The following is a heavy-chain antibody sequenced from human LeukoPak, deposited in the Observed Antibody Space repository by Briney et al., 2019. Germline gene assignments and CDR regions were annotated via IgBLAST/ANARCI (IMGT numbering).Heavy chain of an antibody. V-gene: IGHV1-69*01. CDR2: IIPIFGTA. J-gene: IGHJ4*02. CDR3: ARATTVVTLLFDY. Sequence: SVKVSCKASVCTFSSYAISWVRQAPGQGLEWMGGIIPIFGTANYAQKFQGRVTITADESTSTAYMELSSLRSEDTAVYYCARATTVVTLLFDYWGQGTLVTVSS. D-gene: IGHD4-23*01. CDR1: VCTFSSYA.